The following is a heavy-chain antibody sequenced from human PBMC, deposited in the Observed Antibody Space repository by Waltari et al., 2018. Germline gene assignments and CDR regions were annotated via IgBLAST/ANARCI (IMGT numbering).Heavy chain of an antibody. CDR3: ARVYCSSTSCESYYFDY. Sequence: QVQLVQSGAEVTKPGSSVKVSCKASGGPFSSYAISWVRQAPCQGLEWMGGIIPIFGTANYAQKFQGRVTITTDESTSTAYMELSSLRSEDTTVYYCARVYCSSTSCESYYFDYWGQGTLVTVSS. J-gene: IGHJ4*02. D-gene: IGHD2-2*01. CDR2: IIPIFGTA. CDR1: GGPFSSYA. V-gene: IGHV1-69*05.